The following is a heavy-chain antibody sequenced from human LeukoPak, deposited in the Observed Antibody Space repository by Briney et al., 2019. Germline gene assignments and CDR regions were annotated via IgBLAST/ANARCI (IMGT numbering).Heavy chain of an antibody. J-gene: IGHJ3*02. CDR1: GFTFSSYG. CDR2: IRYDGSNK. CDR3: AKTRGRFEYSSSSGAFDI. Sequence: GGSLRLSCAASGFTFSSYGMHWVRQAPGKGLEWVAFIRYDGSNKYYADSVKGRFTISRDNSKNTLYLQMNSLRAEDTAVYYCAKTRGRFEYSSSSGAFDIWGQGTMVTVSS. D-gene: IGHD6-6*01. V-gene: IGHV3-30*02.